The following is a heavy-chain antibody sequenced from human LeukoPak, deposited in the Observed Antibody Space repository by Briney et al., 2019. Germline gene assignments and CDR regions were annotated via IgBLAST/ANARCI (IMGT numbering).Heavy chain of an antibody. D-gene: IGHD3-22*01. Sequence: GGSLILSCAASGFTFSTYSMSWVRQAPGKGLEWVSSISGSGATTYNADPLKGRFTISRDNSKNTLYLQMNSLRAEDTAVYYCVRESTSSGYYYAPDYWGQGTLVTVSS. CDR2: ISGSGATT. V-gene: IGHV3-23*01. CDR1: GFTFSTYS. CDR3: VRESTSSGYYYAPDY. J-gene: IGHJ4*02.